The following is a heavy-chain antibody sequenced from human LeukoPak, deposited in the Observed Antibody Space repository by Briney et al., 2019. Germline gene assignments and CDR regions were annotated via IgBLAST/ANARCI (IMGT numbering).Heavy chain of an antibody. J-gene: IGHJ3*02. V-gene: IGHV4-61*02. D-gene: IGHD3-10*01. CDR1: GGSISSGSYY. CDR3: ARDLWFGAGRVFYI. CDR2: FYTSGST. Sequence: PSETLSLTCTVSGGSISSGSYYWSWIRQPAGKGLEWIGRFYTSGSTNYNPSLKSRVTISVDTSKNQFSLKLSSVTAADTAVYYCARDLWFGAGRVFYIWGQGTMVTVSS.